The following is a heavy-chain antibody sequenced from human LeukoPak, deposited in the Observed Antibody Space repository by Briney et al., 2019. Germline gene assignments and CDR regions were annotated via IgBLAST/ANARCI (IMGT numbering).Heavy chain of an antibody. CDR1: GGTFSSYA. Sequence: ASVKVSCKASGGTFSSYAISWVRQAPGQGLEWMGGIIPIFGTANYAQKFQGRVTITTDESTSTAYMELSRLRSDDTALYYCASLWFGELSSFDYWGQGTLVTVSS. J-gene: IGHJ4*02. CDR2: IIPIFGTA. V-gene: IGHV1-69*05. CDR3: ASLWFGELSSFDY. D-gene: IGHD3-10*01.